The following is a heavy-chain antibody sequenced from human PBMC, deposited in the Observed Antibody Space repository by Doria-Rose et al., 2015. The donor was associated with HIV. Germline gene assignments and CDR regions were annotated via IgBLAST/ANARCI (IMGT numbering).Heavy chain of an antibody. V-gene: IGHV1-69*04. CDR2: IIPILDIA. J-gene: IGHJ4*02. D-gene: IGHD3-22*01. Sequence: GLEWMGRIIPILDIANYAQRFQGRVTITADTSTTTVYMELRSLRSDDTAVYYCARDSSGYYQPNYFDYWGQGTLVTVSS. CDR3: ARDSSGYYQPNYFDY.